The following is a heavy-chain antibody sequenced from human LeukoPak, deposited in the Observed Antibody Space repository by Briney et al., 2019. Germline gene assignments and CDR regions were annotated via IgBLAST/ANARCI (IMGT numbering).Heavy chain of an antibody. V-gene: IGHV3-11*04. CDR2: ISSSGSTI. CDR3: ARSPVEMATISDY. D-gene: IGHD5-24*01. Sequence: PGGSLRLSCAASGFTFSDYYMSWIRQAPGKGLEWASYISSSGSTIYYADSVKGRFTISRDNAKNSLYLQMNSLRAEDTAVYYCARSPVEMATISDYWGQGTLVTVSS. J-gene: IGHJ4*02. CDR1: GFTFSDYY.